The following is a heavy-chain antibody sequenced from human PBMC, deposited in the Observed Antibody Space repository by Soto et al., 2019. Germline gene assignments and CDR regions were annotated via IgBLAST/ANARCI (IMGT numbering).Heavy chain of an antibody. CDR3: AKDGGVGIAAHYYYYYGMDV. CDR2: ISGSGGST. V-gene: IGHV3-23*01. Sequence: GGSLRLSCAASGFTFSSYAMSWVRQAPGKGLEWVSAISGSGGSTYYADSVKGRFTISRDNSKNTLYLQMNSLRAEDTAVYYCAKDGGVGIAAHYYYYYGMDVWGQGTTVTVSS. CDR1: GFTFSSYA. J-gene: IGHJ6*02. D-gene: IGHD6-6*01.